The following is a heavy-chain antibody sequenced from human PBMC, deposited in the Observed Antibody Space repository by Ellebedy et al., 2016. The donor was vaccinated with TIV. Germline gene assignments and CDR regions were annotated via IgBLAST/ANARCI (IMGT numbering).Heavy chain of an antibody. CDR1: GYTFATYG. J-gene: IGHJ3*02. CDR3: ARDIGGEQFEFPFDAFDI. V-gene: IGHV1-18*04. D-gene: IGHD6-6*01. Sequence: ASVKVSCKASGYTFATYGISWARQAPGQGLEWMGWISAYIGNTNYAQKFQGRVTLTTDTSTSTAYMELRSLRSDDTAVYYCARDIGGEQFEFPFDAFDIWGQGTMVTVSS. CDR2: ISAYIGNT.